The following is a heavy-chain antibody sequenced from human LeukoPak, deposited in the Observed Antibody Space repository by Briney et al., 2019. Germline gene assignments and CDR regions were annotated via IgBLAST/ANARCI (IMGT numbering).Heavy chain of an antibody. Sequence: SETLSLTCTVSGGSISSYYWSWIRQPPGKGLEWIGYIYYSGSTNYNPSLKSRVTISVDTPKNQLSLKLSSVTAADTAVYYCARARISYCSGGSCYYYFDYWGQGTLVTVSS. CDR1: GGSISSYY. D-gene: IGHD2-15*01. CDR2: IYYSGST. CDR3: ARARISYCSGGSCYYYFDY. J-gene: IGHJ4*02. V-gene: IGHV4-59*01.